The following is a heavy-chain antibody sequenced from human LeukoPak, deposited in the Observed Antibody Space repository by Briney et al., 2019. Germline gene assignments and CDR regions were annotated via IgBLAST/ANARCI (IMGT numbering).Heavy chain of an antibody. CDR1: GFTFSDYY. V-gene: IGHV3-11*04. Sequence: TGGSLRLSCAASGFTFSDYYMSWIRQAPGKGLEWVSYISSSGSTIYYADSVKGRFTISRDNAKNSLYLQMNSLRAEDTAVYYCAREDIVVVPAAQHAFDIWGQGTMVTVSS. D-gene: IGHD2-2*01. CDR3: AREDIVVVPAAQHAFDI. J-gene: IGHJ3*02. CDR2: ISSSGSTI.